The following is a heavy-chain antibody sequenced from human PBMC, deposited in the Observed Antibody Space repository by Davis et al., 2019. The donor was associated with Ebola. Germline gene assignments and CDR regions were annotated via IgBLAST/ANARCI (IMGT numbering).Heavy chain of an antibody. CDR1: GFIFSRHW. D-gene: IGHD6-25*01. V-gene: IGHV3-7*01. CDR2: IKEDGIEK. Sequence: GESLKISCAASGFIFSRHWMNWVRQAPGKGLEWVANIKEDGIEKYYVDSVKGRFTISRDNSKNTLYLQMNSLRAEDAAVYYCARDFWASSEENDYWGQGTLVTVSS. CDR3: ARDFWASSEENDY. J-gene: IGHJ4*02.